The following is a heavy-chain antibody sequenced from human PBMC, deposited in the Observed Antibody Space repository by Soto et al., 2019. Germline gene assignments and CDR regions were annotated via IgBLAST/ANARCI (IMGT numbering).Heavy chain of an antibody. CDR3: ANIDCSSTSCYLYYMDV. CDR1: GGSISSSSYY. Sequence: SETLSLTCTVSGGSISSSSYYWGWIRQPPGKGLEWIGSIYYSGSTYYNPSLKSRVTISVDTSKNQFSLKLSSVTAADTAVYYCANIDCSSTSCYLYYMDVWGKGTTVTVSS. CDR2: IYYSGST. J-gene: IGHJ6*03. V-gene: IGHV4-39*01. D-gene: IGHD2-2*01.